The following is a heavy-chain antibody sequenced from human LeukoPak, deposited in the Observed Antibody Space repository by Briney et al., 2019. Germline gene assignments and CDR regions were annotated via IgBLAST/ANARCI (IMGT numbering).Heavy chain of an antibody. CDR2: TRQDGSEK. Sequence: GGSLRLSCAASGFTFSNYWMSWVRQAPGKGLEWVANTRQDGSEKYYVDSVKGRFTISRDNAKNSLYLQMNSLRAEDTAVYYCARELAGHYYGSGSSFDYWGQGTLVTVSS. V-gene: IGHV3-7*01. CDR3: ARELAGHYYGSGSSFDY. CDR1: GFTFSNYW. D-gene: IGHD3-10*01. J-gene: IGHJ4*02.